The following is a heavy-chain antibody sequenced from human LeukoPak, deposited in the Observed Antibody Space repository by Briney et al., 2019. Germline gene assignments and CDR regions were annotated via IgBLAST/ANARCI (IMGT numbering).Heavy chain of an antibody. Sequence: GGSLRLSCAASGFTFSSYEMNWVRQAPGKGLEWVSYISSSGSTIYYADSVKGRFTVSRDNAKNSLYLQMNSLRAEDTALYYCARDGKGGSGSYSEDFDYWGQGTLVTVSS. CDR2: ISSSGSTI. J-gene: IGHJ4*02. V-gene: IGHV3-48*03. D-gene: IGHD3-10*01. CDR1: GFTFSSYE. CDR3: ARDGKGGSGSYSEDFDY.